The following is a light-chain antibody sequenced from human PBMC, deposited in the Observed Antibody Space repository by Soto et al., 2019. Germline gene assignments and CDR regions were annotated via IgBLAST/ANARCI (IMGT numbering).Light chain of an antibody. CDR2: LNSGGSH. V-gene: IGLV4-69*01. CDR1: SGHTTYD. CDR3: QTLGTAIHAV. Sequence: QLVLTQSPSASASLGASVQLTCTLSSGHTTYDIAWHQQQPGKGPRFLMRLNSGGSHIKGDGIPDRFSGSSSGAERYLTIASLQSEDEAAYYCQTLGTAIHAVFGGGTQLTVL. J-gene: IGLJ7*01.